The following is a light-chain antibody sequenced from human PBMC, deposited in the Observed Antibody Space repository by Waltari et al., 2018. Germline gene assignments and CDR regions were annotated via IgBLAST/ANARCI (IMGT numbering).Light chain of an antibody. J-gene: IGKJ4*01. Sequence: DIQMTQSPSPLSASVGDIVSITCQASQDIRNFLNWFQLKPGKSPKVLIYDASNLETGVPSRFSGRKSGTEFTLTISGLQPEDFATYFCQQYYDLPLTFGGGTKVEI. V-gene: IGKV1-33*01. CDR2: DAS. CDR3: QQYYDLPLT. CDR1: QDIRNF.